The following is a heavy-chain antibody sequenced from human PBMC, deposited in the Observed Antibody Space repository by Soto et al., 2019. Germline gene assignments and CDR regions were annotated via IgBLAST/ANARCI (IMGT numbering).Heavy chain of an antibody. V-gene: IGHV1-46*01. J-gene: IGHJ5*02. CDR2: INPSGGST. CDR3: ARVFKKGLLWSWFDP. CDR1: GYTFTSYY. D-gene: IGHD3-10*01. Sequence: GASVKVSCKASGYTFTSYYMHWVRQAPGQGLEWMGIINPSGGSTSYAQKFQGRVTMTRDTSTSTVYMELSSLRSEDTAVYYCARVFKKGLLWSWFDPWGQGTLVTVSS.